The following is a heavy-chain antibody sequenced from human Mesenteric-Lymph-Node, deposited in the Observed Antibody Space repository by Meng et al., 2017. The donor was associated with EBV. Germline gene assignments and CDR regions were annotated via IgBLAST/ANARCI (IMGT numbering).Heavy chain of an antibody. J-gene: IGHJ4*02. CDR2: INVGNGNT. V-gene: IGHV1-3*01. D-gene: IGHD3-22*01. Sequence: QVQFVQSGAEVKKPGASVKVSXKASGYTFNTYAIHWVRQAPGQGLEWMGWINVGNGNTKYSQKFQGRVTITRDTSARTAYMELSSLRSEDTAVYFCARDHYYDSGVYTPPFDVWEQGTLVTVSS. CDR3: ARDHYYDSGVYTPPFDV. CDR1: GYTFNTYA.